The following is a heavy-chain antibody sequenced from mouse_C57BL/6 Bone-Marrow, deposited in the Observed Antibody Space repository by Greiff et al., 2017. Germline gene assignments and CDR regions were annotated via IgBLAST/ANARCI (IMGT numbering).Heavy chain of an antibody. Sequence: QVQLQQSGADLVKPGASVKLSCKASGYTFTSYWMHWVKQRPGQGLEWIGMIHPNSGSTNYNEKFKSKATLTVDKSSSTAYMQLSSLTSEDSAVYYCAIYYGSRDWFACWGQGTLVTVSA. CDR1: GYTFTSYW. V-gene: IGHV1-64*01. CDR3: AIYYGSRDWFAC. J-gene: IGHJ3*01. D-gene: IGHD1-1*01. CDR2: IHPNSGST.